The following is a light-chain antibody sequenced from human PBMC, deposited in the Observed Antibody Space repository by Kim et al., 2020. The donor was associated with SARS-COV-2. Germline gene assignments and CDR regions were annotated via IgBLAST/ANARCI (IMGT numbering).Light chain of an antibody. CDR1: QSIDPY. Sequence: SPGERATLSCRASQSIDPYLAWYQQRPGQAPRLLVYDASNRATGVPDRFSGSGSGTDFTLTISSLEPEDFSTYYCQQRNSWPPAVTFGGGTKVDIK. V-gene: IGKV3-11*01. CDR3: QQRNSWPPAVT. CDR2: DAS. J-gene: IGKJ4*01.